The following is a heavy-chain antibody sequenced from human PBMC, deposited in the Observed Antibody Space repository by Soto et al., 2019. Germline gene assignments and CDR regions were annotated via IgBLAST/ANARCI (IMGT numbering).Heavy chain of an antibody. Sequence: GASMKVSCTASGGTFSSYAISWVRQAPGQGLEWMGGIIPIFGTANYAQKFQGRVTITADESTSTAYMELSSLRSEDTAVYYCAMCPRGYYYYGMDVWGQGTTVTVS. CDR2: IIPIFGTA. J-gene: IGHJ6*02. CDR3: AMCPRGYYYYGMDV. V-gene: IGHV1-69*13. CDR1: GGTFSSYA.